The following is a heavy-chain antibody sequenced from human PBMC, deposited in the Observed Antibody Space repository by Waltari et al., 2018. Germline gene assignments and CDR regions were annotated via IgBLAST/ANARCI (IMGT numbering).Heavy chain of an antibody. D-gene: IGHD6-6*01. V-gene: IGHV4-38-2*01. J-gene: IGHJ4*02. CDR2: IYHSGST. CDR3: ARVGRYSSSSFDY. CDR1: GYSISSGYY. Sequence: QVQLQESGPGLVKPSETLSLTCAVSGYSISSGYYRGWLRQPPGRGLEWIGSIYHSGSTYYNLSLKRRVTISVDTSKNQFSLKLSSVTAADTAVYYCARVGRYSSSSFDYWGQGTLVTVSS.